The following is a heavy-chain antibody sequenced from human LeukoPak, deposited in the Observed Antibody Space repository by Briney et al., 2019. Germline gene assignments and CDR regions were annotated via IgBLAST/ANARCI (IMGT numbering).Heavy chain of an antibody. CDR3: AHRRHASGSYGRGSEFDY. Sequence: KESGPTLVKPTQTLTLTCTFSGFSLSTSGVGVGWIRQPPGKALEWLALIYWNDDKRYSPSLKSRLTITKDTSKNQVVLTMTNMDPVDTATYYCAHRRHASGSYGRGSEFDYWGQGTLVTVSS. CDR1: GFSLSTSGVG. J-gene: IGHJ4*02. V-gene: IGHV2-5*01. D-gene: IGHD3-10*01. CDR2: IYWNDDK.